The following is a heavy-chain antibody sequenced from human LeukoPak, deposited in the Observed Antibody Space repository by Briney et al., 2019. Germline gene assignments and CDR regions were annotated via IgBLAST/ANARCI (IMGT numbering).Heavy chain of an antibody. V-gene: IGHV1-18*01. J-gene: IGHJ4*02. CDR1: GYSFVGYG. CDR3: ATDSPSGWYKY. Sequence: ASVKVSCKASGYSFVGYGITWVRQAPGQGLEWMGWFNPENGNTNYAQKVQGRVTMTADTSTSTSYMELRSLRSEDTAVYYCATDSPSGWYKYWGQGTLVTVSS. CDR2: FNPENGNT. D-gene: IGHD6-19*01.